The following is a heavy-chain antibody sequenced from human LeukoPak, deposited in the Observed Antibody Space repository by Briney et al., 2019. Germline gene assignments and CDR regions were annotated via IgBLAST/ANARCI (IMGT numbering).Heavy chain of an antibody. D-gene: IGHD5-24*01. J-gene: IGHJ6*03. CDR1: GGSISSYY. Sequence: PSETLSLTCTVSGGSISSYYWSWIRQPPGKGLEWIGYIYYSGSTNYNPSLKSRVTISVDTSKNQFSLKLCSVTAAETAVYYCAREGRYRYGYNEYHSYMDIWGKGTTVTVSS. CDR2: IYYSGST. CDR3: AREGRYRYGYNEYHSYMDI. V-gene: IGHV4-59*01.